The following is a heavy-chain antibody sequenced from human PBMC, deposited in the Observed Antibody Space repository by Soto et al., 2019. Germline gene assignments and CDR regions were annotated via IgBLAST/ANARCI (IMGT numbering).Heavy chain of an antibody. Sequence: PVGSLRLSCAATGFTFSVYAMTRVRQAPGKGLEWVSAVTANGGSTYSADSVTGRFTISRDNSKNTLFLHMNSLIAEDTAVYYCASLGVGDWANYYYYYGMDVWGQGTTVTVSS. V-gene: IGHV3-23*01. J-gene: IGHJ6*02. D-gene: IGHD2-21*02. CDR3: ASLGVGDWANYYYYYGMDV. CDR2: VTANGGST. CDR1: GFTFSVYA.